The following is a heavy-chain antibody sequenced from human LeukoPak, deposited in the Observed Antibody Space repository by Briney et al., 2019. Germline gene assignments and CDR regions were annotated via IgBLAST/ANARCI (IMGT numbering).Heavy chain of an antibody. Sequence: PGGSLRLSCAASGFTFSSYEMNWVRQAPGKGLERVSYISSSGSTIYYADSVKGRFTISRDNAKKSLFLQMTSLRAEDTAVYYCTRVSWRGEIFWGQGTLVSVSS. V-gene: IGHV3-48*03. J-gene: IGHJ4*02. CDR1: GFTFSSYE. D-gene: IGHD3-3*01. CDR2: ISSSGSTI. CDR3: TRVSWRGEIF.